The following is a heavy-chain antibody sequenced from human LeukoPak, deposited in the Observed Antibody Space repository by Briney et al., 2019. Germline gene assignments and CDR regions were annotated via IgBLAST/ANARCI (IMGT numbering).Heavy chain of an antibody. J-gene: IGHJ4*02. V-gene: IGHV4-39*01. CDR1: GGSISSSSYY. CDR3: ARAKNGECSGGSCYFFSFGIVYDY. CDR2: IYYSGST. Sequence: PSETLSLTCTVSGGSISSSSYYWGWIRQPPGKGLEWIGSIYYSGSTYYNPSLKSRVTISVDTSKNQFSLKLSSVTAADTAVYYCARAKNGECSGGSCYFFSFGIVYDYWGQGTLVTVSS. D-gene: IGHD2-15*01.